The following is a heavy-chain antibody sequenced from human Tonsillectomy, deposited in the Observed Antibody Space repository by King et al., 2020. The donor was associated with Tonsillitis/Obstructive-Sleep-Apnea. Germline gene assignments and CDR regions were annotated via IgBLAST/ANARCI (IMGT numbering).Heavy chain of an antibody. CDR1: GYTFTMYG. CDR3: ARPGYYESYQTLDY. D-gene: IGHD3-3*01. Sequence: QLVQSGGEVKKPGASVKVTCKASGYTFTMYGISWVRQAPGQGPEWMGWISPYNGNTEYAQRLQGRVSMTTDTSTSTAYLELRSLRSDDTAVYFCARPGYYESYQTLDYWGQGTLVTVSS. V-gene: IGHV1-18*01. J-gene: IGHJ4*02. CDR2: ISPYNGNT.